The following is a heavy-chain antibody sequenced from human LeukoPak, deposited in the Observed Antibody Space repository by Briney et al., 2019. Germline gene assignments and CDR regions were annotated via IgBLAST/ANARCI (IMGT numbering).Heavy chain of an antibody. CDR3: AKVRAVSVGAIPN. CDR1: GFKLSTYA. V-gene: IGHV3-30*18. Sequence: GGSLRPSCAASGFKLSTYATHWVRQAPGKGLEWVALISYDGSNKYYADSVKGRFTISRDNSKNTLYLQMNSLRVEDTAVYYCAKVRAVSVGAIPNWGQGTLVTVSS. D-gene: IGHD1-26*01. J-gene: IGHJ4*02. CDR2: ISYDGSNK.